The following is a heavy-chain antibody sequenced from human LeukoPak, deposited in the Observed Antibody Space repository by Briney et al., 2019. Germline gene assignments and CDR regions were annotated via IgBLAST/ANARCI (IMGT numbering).Heavy chain of an antibody. V-gene: IGHV1-69*05. Sequence: ASVKVSCKASGGTFSSYAISWVRQAPGQGLEWMGGIIPIFGTANYAQKFQGRVTITTDESTSTAYMELSSLSSEDTAVYYCARDGYYDSSYSFDYWGQGTLVTVSS. CDR1: GGTFSSYA. CDR3: ARDGYYDSSYSFDY. CDR2: IIPIFGTA. D-gene: IGHD3-22*01. J-gene: IGHJ4*02.